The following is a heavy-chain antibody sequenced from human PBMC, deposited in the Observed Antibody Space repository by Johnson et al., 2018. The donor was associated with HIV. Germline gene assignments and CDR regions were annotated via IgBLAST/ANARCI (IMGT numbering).Heavy chain of an antibody. CDR3: AREARRYHDDSSNDAFDI. V-gene: IGHV3-11*04. CDR1: GFTFSDYY. D-gene: IGHD3-22*01. CDR2: ISSSDSAI. J-gene: IGHJ3*02. Sequence: QVQLVESGGGLVKPGGSLRLSCVASGFTFSDYYMTWIRQAPGKGLEWVSYISSSDSAIWYADSVKGRFTVSRDNAKNSLYLQMNSLRAEDTAVYYCAREARRYHDDSSNDAFDIWGQGTMVTVSS.